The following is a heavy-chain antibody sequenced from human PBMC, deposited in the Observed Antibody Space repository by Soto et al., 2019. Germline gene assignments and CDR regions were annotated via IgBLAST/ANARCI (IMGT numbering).Heavy chain of an antibody. D-gene: IGHD5-18*01. CDR3: ARDNGYSYGYTLDH. Sequence: SETLSLTCTVSGGSISSYYWSWIRQSPGKGLEWIGYIYYSGSTNYNPSLKSRVTISVDTSKNQFSLKLSSVTAADTAVYYCARDNGYSYGYTLDHWGQGTLVTVS. CDR1: GGSISSYY. J-gene: IGHJ4*02. CDR2: IYYSGST. V-gene: IGHV4-59*01.